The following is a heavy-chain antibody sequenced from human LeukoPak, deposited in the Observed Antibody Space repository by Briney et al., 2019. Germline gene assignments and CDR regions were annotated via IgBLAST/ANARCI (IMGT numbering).Heavy chain of an antibody. CDR3: AKLGYSGSYDAEYFQH. Sequence: AGGSLRLSCAASGFTFSSYAMSWVRQAPGKGLEWASAISGSGGSTYYADSVKGRFTISRDNSKNTLYLQMNSLRAEDTAVYYCAKLGYSGSYDAEYFQHWGQGTLVTVSS. D-gene: IGHD1-26*01. V-gene: IGHV3-23*01. CDR2: ISGSGGST. J-gene: IGHJ1*01. CDR1: GFTFSSYA.